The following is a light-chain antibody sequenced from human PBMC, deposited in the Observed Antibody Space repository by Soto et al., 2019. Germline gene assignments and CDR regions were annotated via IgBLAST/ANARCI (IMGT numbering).Light chain of an antibody. CDR2: AAS. CDR3: QESHSVPYT. Sequence: DIQMTQSPSSLSASVGDRVTITCRASQSISTYLNWYQQKPVKAPKLLIYAASRLQSGVPSRFSGSGSGTDFTLTISSLQPEDFATYFCQESHSVPYTFGQGTKLEI. CDR1: QSISTY. V-gene: IGKV1-39*01. J-gene: IGKJ2*01.